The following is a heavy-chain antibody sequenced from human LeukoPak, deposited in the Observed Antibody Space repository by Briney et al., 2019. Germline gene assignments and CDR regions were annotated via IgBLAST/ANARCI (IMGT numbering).Heavy chain of an antibody. V-gene: IGHV4-30-4*02. D-gene: IGHD1-7*01. CDR3: ARGSNWNYQWDPFDP. CDR1: GGSISSGDYY. CDR2: IYYSGST. J-gene: IGHJ5*02. Sequence: SETLSLTCTVSGGSISSGDYYWGWIRQPPGKGLEWIGYIYYSGSTYDNPSLKSRVTISVDTSKNQFSLKLSSVTAADTAVYYCARGSNWNYQWDPFDPWGQGTLVTVSS.